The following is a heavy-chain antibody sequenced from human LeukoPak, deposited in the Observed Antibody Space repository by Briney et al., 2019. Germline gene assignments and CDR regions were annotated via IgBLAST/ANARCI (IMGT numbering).Heavy chain of an antibody. D-gene: IGHD6-13*01. Sequence: GGSLRLSCAASGFTFSSYGMNCVRQAPGKGLEWVSCISSGSSTTHYADSVKGRFTISRDNAKNSLYLQMNSLRAEDTAVYYCARDSQGSSSWYDYWGQGTLVTVSS. CDR3: ARDSQGSSSWYDY. V-gene: IGHV3-48*04. CDR2: ISSGSSTT. J-gene: IGHJ4*02. CDR1: GFTFSSYG.